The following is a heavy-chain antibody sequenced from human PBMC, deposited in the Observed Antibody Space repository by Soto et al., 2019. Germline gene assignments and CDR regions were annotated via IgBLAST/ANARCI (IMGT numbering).Heavy chain of an antibody. CDR1: GFTFSSYA. J-gene: IGHJ6*02. D-gene: IGHD4-17*01. CDR2: ISYDGSNK. CDR3: AREKTSYGDYAYYYYGMDV. Sequence: QVQLVESGGGVVQPGRSLRLSCAASGFTFSSYAMHWVRQAPGKGLEWVAVISYDGSNKYYADSVKGRFTISRDNSKNTLYLQMNSLRAEDTAVYYCAREKTSYGDYAYYYYGMDVWGQGTTVTVSS. V-gene: IGHV3-30-3*01.